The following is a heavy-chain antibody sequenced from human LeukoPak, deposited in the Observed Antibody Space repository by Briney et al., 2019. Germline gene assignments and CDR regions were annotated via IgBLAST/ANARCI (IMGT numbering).Heavy chain of an antibody. CDR2: ISAYNGNT. J-gene: IGHJ2*01. D-gene: IGHD1-26*01. CDR3: ARDRGGYALYWCFDL. Sequence: ASVKVSCKASGYTFTSYGISWVRQAPGQGLEWMGWISAYNGNTNYAQKLQGRVTMTTDTSTSTAYMELRSLRSDDTAVYYCARDRGGYALYWCFDLWGRGTLVTVSS. V-gene: IGHV1-18*01. CDR1: GYTFTSYG.